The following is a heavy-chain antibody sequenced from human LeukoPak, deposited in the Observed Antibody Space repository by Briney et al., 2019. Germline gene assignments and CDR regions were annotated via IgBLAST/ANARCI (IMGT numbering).Heavy chain of an antibody. D-gene: IGHD6-13*01. J-gene: IGHJ5*02. CDR2: IYYSGST. CDR1: GGSISSGGYY. V-gene: IGHV4-31*03. Sequence: SETLSLTCTVSGGSISSGGYYWSWIRQHPGKGLEWIGYIYYSGSTYYNPSLKSRVTISVDTSKNQFSLKLSSVTAADTAVYYCARYSSSWYKNWFDPWGQGTLVTVSS. CDR3: ARYSSSWYKNWFDP.